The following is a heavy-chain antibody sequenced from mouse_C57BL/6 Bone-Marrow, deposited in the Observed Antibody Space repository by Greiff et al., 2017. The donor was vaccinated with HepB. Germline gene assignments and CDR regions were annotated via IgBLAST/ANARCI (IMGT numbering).Heavy chain of an antibody. J-gene: IGHJ4*01. CDR3: ATYYAMDY. CDR2: IHPNSGST. CDR1: GYTFTSYW. V-gene: IGHV1-64*01. Sequence: VKLQQPGAELVKPGASVKLSCKASGYTFTSYWMPWVKQRPGQGLEWIGMIHPNSGSTNYNEKFKSKATLTVDKSSSTAYMQLSSLTSEDSAVYYCATYYAMDYWGQGTSVTVSS.